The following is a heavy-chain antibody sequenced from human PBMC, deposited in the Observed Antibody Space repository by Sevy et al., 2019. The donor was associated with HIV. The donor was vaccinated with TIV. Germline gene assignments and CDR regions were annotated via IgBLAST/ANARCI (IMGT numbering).Heavy chain of an antibody. CDR1: GFTFDDDA. Sequence: GGSLRLSCTTSGFTFDDDAMSWFHQAPGKGLEWVAFITRNSYEAYGGTTVYAASVKGRFIISRDDSKSIAYLQMNSLKSEDTAVYYCARGLATADTPEYYFDYWGQGTLVTVSS. V-gene: IGHV3-49*03. D-gene: IGHD2-15*01. CDR3: ARGLATADTPEYYFDY. CDR2: ITRNSYEAYGGTT. J-gene: IGHJ4*02.